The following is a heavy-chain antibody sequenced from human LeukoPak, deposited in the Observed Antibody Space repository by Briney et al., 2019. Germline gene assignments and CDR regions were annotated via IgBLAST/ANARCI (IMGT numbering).Heavy chain of an antibody. V-gene: IGHV4-61*08. CDR3: ARRSGTYHAFDI. CDR1: GGSISSGGYY. D-gene: IGHD1-26*01. J-gene: IGHJ3*02. Sequence: PSETLSLTCTVSGGSISSGGYYWSWIRQPPGKGLEWIGYIYYSGSTNYNPSLKSRVTISVDTSKNQFSLKLSSVTAADTAVYYCARRSGTYHAFDIWGQGTMVTVSS. CDR2: IYYSGST.